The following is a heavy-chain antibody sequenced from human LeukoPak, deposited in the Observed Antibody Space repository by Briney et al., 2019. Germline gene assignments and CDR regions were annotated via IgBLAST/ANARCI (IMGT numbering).Heavy chain of an antibody. D-gene: IGHD6-6*01. J-gene: IGHJ4*02. CDR1: GGTFSSYT. CDR2: IIPILGIA. CDR3: ARDPPYSSSPRVFDY. V-gene: IGHV1-69*04. Sequence: SVKVSCKASGGTFSSYTISWVRQAPGQGLECMGRIIPILGIANYAQKFQGRVTITADKSTSTAYMELSSLRSEDTAVYYCARDPPYSSSPRVFDYWGQGTLVTVSS.